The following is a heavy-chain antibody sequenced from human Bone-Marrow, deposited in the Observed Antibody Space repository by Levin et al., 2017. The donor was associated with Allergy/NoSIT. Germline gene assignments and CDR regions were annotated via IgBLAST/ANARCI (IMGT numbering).Heavy chain of an antibody. Sequence: GGSLRLSCVGSGFTFSNHGIHWVRQAPGKGLEWVALISFGGSDKYYTDSVKGRFTISRDNSKNTVYVQMNSLRAEDTAVYYCAREWSNRWSAFDYWGQGTVVTVSS. D-gene: IGHD2-15*01. J-gene: IGHJ4*02. CDR3: AREWSNRWSAFDY. CDR2: ISFGGSDK. V-gene: IGHV3-30*03. CDR1: GFTFSNHG.